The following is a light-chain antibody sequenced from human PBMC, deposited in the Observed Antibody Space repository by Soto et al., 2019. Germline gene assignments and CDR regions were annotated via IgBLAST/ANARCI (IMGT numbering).Light chain of an antibody. CDR2: DVS. V-gene: IGLV2-8*01. J-gene: IGLJ2*01. Sequence: QSVLTQPPSASGSPGKSVPLSCTGSSSDVGGYEHVSCYQQHPCRVPKPLIYDVSKRLSGVPDRFSGSKSGNTASLTVSGLQAEDESDYYCSSYAGRDNMIFGGGTKLTVL. CDR3: SSYAGRDNMI. CDR1: SSDVGGYEH.